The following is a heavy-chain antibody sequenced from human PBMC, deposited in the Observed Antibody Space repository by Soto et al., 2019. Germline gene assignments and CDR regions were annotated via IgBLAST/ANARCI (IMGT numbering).Heavy chain of an antibody. V-gene: IGHV4-59*01. CDR3: ARGYYDSSGYSWACYFDY. CDR1: GGSISTYY. J-gene: IGHJ4*02. D-gene: IGHD3-22*01. CDR2: IYYSGST. Sequence: SLTCTVSGGSISTYYWSWIRQPPGKGLEWIGYIYYSGSTNYNPSLKSRVTISEDSSKNQFSLKPSSVTAADTAMYYCARGYYDSSGYSWACYFDYWGQGTLVTVSS.